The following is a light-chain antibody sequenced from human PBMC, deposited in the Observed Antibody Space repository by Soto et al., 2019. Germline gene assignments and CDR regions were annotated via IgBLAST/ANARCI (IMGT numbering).Light chain of an antibody. CDR2: GAS. Sequence: EIVMTQSPATLSVSPGERATLSCRASQSVSSNLAWYQQKPGQAPRLLIYGASTRPTGIPARFSGSGSGTEFTLTISSLQSEDFAVYYCQQYNNWPPPTFGQGTKVEIK. CDR1: QSVSSN. J-gene: IGKJ1*01. V-gene: IGKV3-15*01. CDR3: QQYNNWPPPT.